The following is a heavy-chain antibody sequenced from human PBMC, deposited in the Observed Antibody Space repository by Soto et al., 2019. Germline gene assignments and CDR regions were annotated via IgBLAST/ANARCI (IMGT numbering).Heavy chain of an antibody. CDR2: IIPILGIA. CDR3: ARDLTGTTVEY. J-gene: IGHJ4*02. CDR1: GGTFSIYT. V-gene: IGHV1-69*04. D-gene: IGHD1-7*01. Sequence: GVSVKVSSKASGGTFSIYTISWVRQAPGQGLEWMGRIIPILGIANYAQKFQGRVTITADKSTSTAYMELSSLRSEDTAVYYCARDLTGTTVEYWGQGTLVTVSS.